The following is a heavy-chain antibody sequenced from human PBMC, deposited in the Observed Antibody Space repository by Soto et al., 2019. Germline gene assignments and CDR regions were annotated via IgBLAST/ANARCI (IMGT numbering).Heavy chain of an antibody. CDR3: ATEKSYYYDSSGYSVSCYFDY. Sequence: GASVKVSCKVSGYTLTELSMHWVRQAPGKGLEWMGGFDPEDGETIYAQKFQGRVTMTEDTSTDTAYMELSSLRSEDTAVYYCATEKSYYYDSSGYSVSCYFDYWGQGTLVTVS. J-gene: IGHJ4*02. V-gene: IGHV1-24*01. CDR1: GYTLTELS. CDR2: FDPEDGET. D-gene: IGHD3-22*01.